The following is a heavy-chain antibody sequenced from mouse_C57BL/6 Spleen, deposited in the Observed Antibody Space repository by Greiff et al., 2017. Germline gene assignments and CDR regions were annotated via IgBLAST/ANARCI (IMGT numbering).Heavy chain of an antibody. CDR1: GYTFTSYW. Sequence: QVQLQQPGTELVKPGASVKLSCKASGYTFTSYWMHWVKQRPGQGLEWIGNINPSNGGTNYNEKFKSKATLTVDKSSSTAYMQLSSLTSEDSAVYDGASYYYGSSYHYAMDYWGQGTSVTVSS. J-gene: IGHJ4*01. D-gene: IGHD1-1*01. V-gene: IGHV1-53*01. CDR3: ASYYYGSSYHYAMDY. CDR2: INPSNGGT.